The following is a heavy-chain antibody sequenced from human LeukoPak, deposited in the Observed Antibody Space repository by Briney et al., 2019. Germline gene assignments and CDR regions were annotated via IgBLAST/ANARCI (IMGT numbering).Heavy chain of an antibody. J-gene: IGHJ2*01. Sequence: PSETLSLTCTVSDGSISSYYWNWMRQPPGKGLEWIGNIFNSGSTDYNPSLKSRVTISVNTSKNQISLKLSSVTAADTAVYYCARDKSPFWYFDLWGRGTLVTVSS. V-gene: IGHV4-59*01. CDR1: DGSISSYY. CDR3: ARDKSPFWYFDL. CDR2: IFNSGST.